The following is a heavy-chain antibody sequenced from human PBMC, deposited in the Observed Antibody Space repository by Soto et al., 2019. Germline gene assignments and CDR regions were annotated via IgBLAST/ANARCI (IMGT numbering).Heavy chain of an antibody. D-gene: IGHD3-10*01. Sequence: ASVKVSCKASGYTFPSYGIRWVRQAPGQGLEWMGWISAYNGNTNYAQKLQGRVTMTTDPSTRNAYLEMGSPRSKYAAVYYWARDRDAQTHYYDYWGEGTLVTVSS. CDR3: ARDRDAQTHYYDY. CDR2: ISAYNGNT. J-gene: IGHJ4*02. V-gene: IGHV1-18*01. CDR1: GYTFPSYG.